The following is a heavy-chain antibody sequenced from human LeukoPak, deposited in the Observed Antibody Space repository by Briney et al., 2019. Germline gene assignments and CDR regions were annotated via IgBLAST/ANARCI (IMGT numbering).Heavy chain of an antibody. CDR3: ARLKYSSSSGIDY. CDR2: IYPGDSDT. V-gene: IGHV5-51*01. D-gene: IGHD6-6*01. J-gene: IGHJ4*02. Sequence: GESLKISCKGSGYSLTSYWIGWVRQMPGKGLEWMGIIYPGDSDTRHSPSFQGQVTISADKSISTAYLQWSSLKASDTAMYYCARLKYSSSSGIDYWGQGTLVTVSS. CDR1: GYSLTSYW.